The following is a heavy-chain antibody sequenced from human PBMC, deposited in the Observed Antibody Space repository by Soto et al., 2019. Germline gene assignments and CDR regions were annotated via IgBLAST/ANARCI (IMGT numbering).Heavy chain of an antibody. V-gene: IGHV1-69*06. CDR3: ARDARSGSYNWFDP. CDR1: VGTFSSYA. Sequence: VKVSCKASVGTFSSYAISWVRQAPGQGLEWMGGIIPIFGTANYAQKFQGRVTITADKSTSTAYMELSSLRSEDTAVYYCARDARSGSYNWFDPWGQGTLVTVSS. D-gene: IGHD1-26*01. CDR2: IIPIFGTA. J-gene: IGHJ5*02.